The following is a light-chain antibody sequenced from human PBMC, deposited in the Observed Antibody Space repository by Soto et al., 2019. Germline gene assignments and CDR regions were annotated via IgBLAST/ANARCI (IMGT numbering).Light chain of an antibody. Sequence: IQMTQSPSSLSASVGDRFIITCRASQGIVNSLAWYQQKAGRVPKLLMHSAYTLLSGVRSRFSGSGSGTDLTLTISRLQPEDVATYYCQKYDSAPWTFGQGTKVEIK. CDR2: SAY. CDR1: QGIVNS. J-gene: IGKJ1*01. CDR3: QKYDSAPWT. V-gene: IGKV1-27*01.